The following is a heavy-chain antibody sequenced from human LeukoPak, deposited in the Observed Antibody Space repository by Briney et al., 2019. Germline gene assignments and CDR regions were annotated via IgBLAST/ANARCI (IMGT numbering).Heavy chain of an antibody. CDR3: ARDFRSQGYYYYYYMDV. J-gene: IGHJ6*03. CDR2: IYYSGST. D-gene: IGHD2-15*01. CDR1: GGSISSGDYY. V-gene: IGHV4-30-4*01. Sequence: PSETLSLTCTVSGGSISSGDYYWSWIRQPPGKGLEWIGYIYYSGSTYYNPSLKSRVTISVDTSKNQFSLKLSSVTAADTAVYYCARDFRSQGYYYYYYMDVWGKGTTVTVSS.